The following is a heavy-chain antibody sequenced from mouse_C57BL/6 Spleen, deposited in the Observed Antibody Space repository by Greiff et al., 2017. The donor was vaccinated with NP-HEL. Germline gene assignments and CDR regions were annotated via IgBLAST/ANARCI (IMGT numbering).Heavy chain of an antibody. Sequence: EVQLQQSGPGLVKPSQSLSLTCSVTGYSITSGYYWNWIRQFPGNKLEWMGYISYDGSNNYNPSLKNRISITRDTSKNQFFLKLNSVTTEDTATYYCARDPDYDYYAMDYWGQGTSVTVSS. D-gene: IGHD2-4*01. V-gene: IGHV3-6*01. CDR1: GYSITSGYY. CDR3: ARDPDYDYYAMDY. J-gene: IGHJ4*01. CDR2: ISYDGSN.